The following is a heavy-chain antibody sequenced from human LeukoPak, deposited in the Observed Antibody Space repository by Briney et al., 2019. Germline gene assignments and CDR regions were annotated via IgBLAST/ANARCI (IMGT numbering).Heavy chain of an antibody. Sequence: AGGSVRLSCGATGFTFSSYWLHWVRQAPGKGLVWVSRISTGGSTTSYADSVKGRFTIPRDNAKNTLYLQMNSLRAEDTAVYYCARVPNGGNYIGDYWGQGTLVTVSS. D-gene: IGHD4-23*01. J-gene: IGHJ4*02. CDR2: ISTGGSTT. V-gene: IGHV3-74*01. CDR1: GFTFSSYW. CDR3: ARVPNGGNYIGDY.